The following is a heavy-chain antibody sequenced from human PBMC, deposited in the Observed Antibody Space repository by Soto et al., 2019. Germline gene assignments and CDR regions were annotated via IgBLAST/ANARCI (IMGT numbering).Heavy chain of an antibody. CDR1: GGTFSSYA. CDR3: ARDDPVKRTFGWLVRDYYYYGMDV. D-gene: IGHD6-19*01. V-gene: IGHV1-69*13. J-gene: IGHJ6*02. CDR2: IIPIFGTA. Sequence: SVKVSCKASGGTFSSYAISWVRQAPGQGLEWMGGIIPIFGTANYAQKFQGRVTITADESTSTAYMELSSLRSEDTAVYYCARDDPVKRTFGWLVRDYYYYGMDVWGQGTTVTVSS.